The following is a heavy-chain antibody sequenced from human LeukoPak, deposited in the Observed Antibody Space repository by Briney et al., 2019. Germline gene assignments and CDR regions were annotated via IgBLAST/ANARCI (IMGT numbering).Heavy chain of an antibody. Sequence: SETLSLTCAVYSGSFSGYYWSWIRQPPGKGLEWIGEINHSGSTNYNPSLKSRVTISVDTSKNQFSLKLSSVTAADTAVYYCARRGGYYGSGSFDYWGQGTLVTVSS. CDR1: SGSFSGYY. J-gene: IGHJ4*02. CDR3: ARRGGYYGSGSFDY. CDR2: INHSGST. V-gene: IGHV4-34*01. D-gene: IGHD3-10*01.